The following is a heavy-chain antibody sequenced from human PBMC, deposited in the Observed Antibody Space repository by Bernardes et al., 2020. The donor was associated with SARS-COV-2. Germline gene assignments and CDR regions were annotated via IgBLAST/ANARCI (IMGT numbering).Heavy chain of an antibody. CDR3: ARSSWLYNRNYEGLFDP. V-gene: IGHV1-2*04. Sequence: ASVKVSCKASGYTFTGYYMHWVRQAPGQGLEWMGWINPNSGGTNYAQKFQGWVTMTRDTSISTAYMELSRLRSDDTAMYYCARSSWLYNRNYEGLFDPWGQGTLVTVSS. J-gene: IGHJ5*02. CDR2: INPNSGGT. CDR1: GYTFTGYY. D-gene: IGHD1-7*01.